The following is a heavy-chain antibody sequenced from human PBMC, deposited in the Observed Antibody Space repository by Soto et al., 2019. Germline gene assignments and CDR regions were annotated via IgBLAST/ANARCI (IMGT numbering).Heavy chain of an antibody. CDR3: ARGGGVVDAFDI. D-gene: IGHD3-3*01. Sequence: GGSLRLSCAASGFTFSSYAMHWVRQAPGKGLEWVAVISYDGSNKYYADSVKGRFTISRDNSKNTLYLQMNSLRAEDTAVYYCARGGGVVDAFDIWGQGTMVTVSS. V-gene: IGHV3-30*04. CDR1: GFTFSSYA. CDR2: ISYDGSNK. J-gene: IGHJ3*02.